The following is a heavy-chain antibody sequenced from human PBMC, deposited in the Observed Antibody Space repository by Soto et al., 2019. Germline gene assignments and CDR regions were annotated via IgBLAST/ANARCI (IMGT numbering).Heavy chain of an antibody. D-gene: IGHD3-22*01. J-gene: IGHJ5*02. V-gene: IGHV6-1*01. CDR1: GDSVSSNNAA. CDR3: ARLNGNSWLSP. CDR2: TYYRSKWYS. Sequence: SQTLSLTCAISGDSVSSNNAAWNWIRLSPSRGLEWLGRTYYRSKWYSVSAVSVKSRATIKPDTSKNQFSLQLNSVTPEDSGVVYGARLNGNSWLSPWGQGTLVPVSS.